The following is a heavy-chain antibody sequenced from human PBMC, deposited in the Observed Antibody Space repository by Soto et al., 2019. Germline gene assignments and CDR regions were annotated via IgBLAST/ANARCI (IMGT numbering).Heavy chain of an antibody. J-gene: IGHJ6*02. CDR2: ISSSSSYT. CDR3: ARDIPKGYASIAAAGTSDV. D-gene: IGHD6-13*01. V-gene: IGHV3-11*06. CDR1: GFTFSDYY. Sequence: GGSLRLSCADSGFTFSDYYMNWIRQAPGKGLEWVSYISSSSSYTNYADSVKGRFTISRDNAKNSLYLQMNSLRAEDTAVYYWARDIPKGYASIAAAGTSDVWGQGTTVTVSS.